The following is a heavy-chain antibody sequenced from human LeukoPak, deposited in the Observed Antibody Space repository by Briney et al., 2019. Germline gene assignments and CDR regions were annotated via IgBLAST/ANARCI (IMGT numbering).Heavy chain of an antibody. V-gene: IGHV3-7*01. CDR3: VRERKFDFDY. CDR2: IKQDGSEK. CDR1: GFTFSSYW. Sequence: GGSLRLSCAASGFTFSSYWMTWVRQAPGEGLEWVANIKQDGSEKYNVDSVKGRFTISRDNAKNSLYLQMNSLRAEDTAVYYCVRERKFDFDYWGQGTLVTVSS. J-gene: IGHJ4*02. D-gene: IGHD3-16*01.